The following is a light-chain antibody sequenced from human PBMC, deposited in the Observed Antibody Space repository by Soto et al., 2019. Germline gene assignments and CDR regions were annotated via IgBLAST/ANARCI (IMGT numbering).Light chain of an antibody. V-gene: IGLV1-40*01. J-gene: IGLJ1*01. CDR1: SSNIGAGYD. Sequence: QSVLTQPPSVSGAPGQRVTISCTGGSSNIGAGYDVHWYQQLPGTAPKLLIYGNSNRPSGVPDRFSGSKSGTSASLAITGLQAEDEADYYCQSYDSSLSGYVFGTGTKVTV. CDR2: GNS. CDR3: QSYDSSLSGYV.